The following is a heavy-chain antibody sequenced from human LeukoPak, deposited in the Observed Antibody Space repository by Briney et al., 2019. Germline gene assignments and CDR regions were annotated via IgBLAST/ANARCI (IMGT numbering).Heavy chain of an antibody. Sequence: MPSETLSLTCTVSGGSISSYYWSWIRQPPGKGLEWIGYIYYSGSTNYNPSLKSRVTISVDTSKNQFSLKLSSVTAADTAVYYCARGTTVRGVIINDNWFDPWGQGTLVTVSS. J-gene: IGHJ5*02. CDR1: GGSISSYY. CDR3: ARGTTVRGVIINDNWFDP. V-gene: IGHV4-59*01. D-gene: IGHD3-10*01. CDR2: IYYSGST.